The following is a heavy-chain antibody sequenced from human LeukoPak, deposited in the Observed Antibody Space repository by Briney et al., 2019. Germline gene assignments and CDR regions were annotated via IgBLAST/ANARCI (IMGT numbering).Heavy chain of an antibody. Sequence: PGGSLRLSCAASGFTFSSYAMSWVRQAPGKGLEWVSAISDSGGSTYYADSVKGRFTISRDNSKNTLYLQMNSLRAEDTAVYYCASQRGVVVPAAMGANAFDIWGQGTMVTVSS. CDR1: GFTFSSYA. D-gene: IGHD2-2*01. J-gene: IGHJ3*02. V-gene: IGHV3-23*01. CDR3: ASQRGVVVPAAMGANAFDI. CDR2: ISDSGGST.